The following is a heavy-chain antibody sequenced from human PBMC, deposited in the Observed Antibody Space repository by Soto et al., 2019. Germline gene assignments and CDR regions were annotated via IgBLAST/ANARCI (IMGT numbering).Heavy chain of an antibody. D-gene: IGHD6-13*01. J-gene: IGHJ4*02. CDR1: GFTFSSYG. CDR2: ISYDGSNR. CDR3: AKDSSTSYFRYFFDY. Sequence: PGGSLSLSCAASGFTFSSYGMHWVRQAPGKGLEWVAVISYDGSNRNYGDSVKGRFTISRDNSKNTLYLQVNSLRAEDTAVYYCAKDSSTSYFRYFFDYWGQGALVTVSS. V-gene: IGHV3-30*18.